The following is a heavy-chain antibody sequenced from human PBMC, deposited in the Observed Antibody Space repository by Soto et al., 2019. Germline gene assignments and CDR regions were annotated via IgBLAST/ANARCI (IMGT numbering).Heavy chain of an antibody. J-gene: IGHJ4*02. CDR3: ARSAEWTGFGH. CDR2: ISSSGRTI. CDR1: GFNFSDHY. D-gene: IGHD2-8*01. Sequence: QVHLVESGGGLVKPGGSLRLSCAASGFNFSDHYMNWIRQAPGKGLEWLSYISSSGRTIYYADSVKGRFTISRDNAEDSLYLQMNSMRPEDTAVYYCARSAEWTGFGHWGQGNRVTVSA. V-gene: IGHV3-11*01.